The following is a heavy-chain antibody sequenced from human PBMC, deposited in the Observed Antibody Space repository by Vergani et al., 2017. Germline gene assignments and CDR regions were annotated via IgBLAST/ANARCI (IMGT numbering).Heavy chain of an antibody. D-gene: IGHD3-22*01. J-gene: IGHJ4*02. CDR1: GGSVSSGSYY. CDR3: ARATYYYDSSGYRTYIFDY. Sequence: QVQLQESGPGLVKPSETLSLTCTVSGGSVSSGSYYWSWIRQPPGKGLEWIGYIYYSGSTNYNPSLKSRVTISVDTSKNQFSLKLSSVTAADTAVYYCARATYYYDSSGYRTYIFDYWGQGTLVTVSS. CDR2: IYYSGST. V-gene: IGHV4-61*01.